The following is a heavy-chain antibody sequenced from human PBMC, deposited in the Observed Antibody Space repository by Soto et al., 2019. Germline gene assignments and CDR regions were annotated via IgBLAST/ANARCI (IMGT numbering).Heavy chain of an antibody. D-gene: IGHD2-2*01. CDR1: GYTLTSYY. CDR3: ARGISTTRYYYYYGMDV. J-gene: IGHJ6*02. V-gene: IGHV1-46*01. CDR2: INPSGGIT. Sequence: ASVKVSGKASGYTLTSYYLHWVRQAPRQGPEWMGIINPSGGITNDAQKFQDRVTMTSDTSTSTVYMELSSLRSEDTAVYYCARGISTTRYYYYYGMDVWGQGTTVTVSS.